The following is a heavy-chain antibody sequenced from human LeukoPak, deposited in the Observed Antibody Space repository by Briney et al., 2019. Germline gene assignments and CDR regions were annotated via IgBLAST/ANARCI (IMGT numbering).Heavy chain of an antibody. CDR1: GGSFSGYY. CDR2: INHSGST. CDR3: ARDRPPMGYDILTGYSDAFDI. J-gene: IGHJ3*02. Sequence: SETLSLTCAVYGGSFSGYYWTWIRQSPGKGLEWIGEINHSGSTNYNPSLKSRVTISVDTSKNQFSLKLSSVTAADTAVYYCARDRPPMGYDILTGYSDAFDIWGQGTMVTVSS. D-gene: IGHD3-9*01. V-gene: IGHV4-34*01.